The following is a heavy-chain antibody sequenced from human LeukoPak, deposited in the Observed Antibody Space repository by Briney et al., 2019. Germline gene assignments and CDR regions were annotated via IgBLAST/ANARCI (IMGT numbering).Heavy chain of an antibody. Sequence: GSSVKVSCKASGGTFSSYAISWVRQAPGQGLEWMGWINTNTGNPTYAQGFTGRFVFSLDTSVSTAYLQISSLKAEDTAVYYCARVRRRQQLVLDYWGQGTLVTVSS. J-gene: IGHJ4*02. D-gene: IGHD6-13*01. V-gene: IGHV7-4-1*02. CDR1: GGTFSSYA. CDR3: ARVRRRQQLVLDY. CDR2: INTNTGNP.